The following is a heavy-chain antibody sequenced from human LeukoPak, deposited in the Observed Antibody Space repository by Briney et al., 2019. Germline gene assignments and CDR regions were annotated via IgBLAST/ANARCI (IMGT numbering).Heavy chain of an antibody. CDR1: GYAXTSHY. CDR3: ARDEVAGTHYFDY. V-gene: IGHV1-46*01. CDR2: FNPGGGST. D-gene: IGHD3-10*01. Sequence: ASVKVSCKASGYAXTSHYMHGVRQAPGQGLEWMGLFNPGGGSTNYAQKFQGRVFMTGDTSTGTVYMELSSLRPEDAAVYYCARDEVAGTHYFDYWGQGTVVTVSS. J-gene: IGHJ4*02.